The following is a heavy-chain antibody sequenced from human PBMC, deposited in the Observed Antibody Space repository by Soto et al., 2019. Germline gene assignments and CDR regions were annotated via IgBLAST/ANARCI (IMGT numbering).Heavy chain of an antibody. D-gene: IGHD1-20*01. Sequence: GGSLRLSCAASGFNVGAFAVNWVRQAPGKGLEWVSGISVSDAFIYYADSVRGRFSISRDASENILYLQMNSLRVDDTALYYCTRGTVAGITGLDYWGPGTLVSV. CDR3: TRGTVAGITGLDY. CDR1: GFNVGAFA. CDR2: ISVSDAFI. J-gene: IGHJ4*02. V-gene: IGHV3-23*01.